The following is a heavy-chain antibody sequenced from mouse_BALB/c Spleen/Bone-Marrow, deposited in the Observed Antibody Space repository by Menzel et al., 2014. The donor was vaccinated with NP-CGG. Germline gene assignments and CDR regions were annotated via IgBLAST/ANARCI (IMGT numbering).Heavy chain of an antibody. CDR3: ARTGNYPAWFAY. D-gene: IGHD2-1*01. Sequence: VMLVESGPGLVAPSQSLSITCTVSGFSLSRYSVHWVRQPPGKGLEWLGMIWGGGSTDYNSALKSRLSISKDNSKSXVFLKMNSLQTDDTAIYYCARTGNYPAWFAYWGQGTLVTVSA. V-gene: IGHV2-6-4*01. J-gene: IGHJ3*01. CDR2: IWGGGST. CDR1: GFSLSRYS.